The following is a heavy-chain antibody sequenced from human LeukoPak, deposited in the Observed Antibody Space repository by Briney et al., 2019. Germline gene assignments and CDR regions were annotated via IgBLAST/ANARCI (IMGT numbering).Heavy chain of an antibody. D-gene: IGHD3-9*01. J-gene: IGHJ3*02. CDR3: ARGGYYDILTGYYRLGAFDI. Sequence: SETLSLTCTVSGGSISSSSYYWGWIRQPPGKGLEWIGSIYYSGSTYYNPSLKSRVTISVDTSKNQFSLKLSSVTAADTAVYYCARGGYYDILTGYYRLGAFDIWGQGTMVTVSS. CDR2: IYYSGST. V-gene: IGHV4-39*07. CDR1: GGSISSSSYY.